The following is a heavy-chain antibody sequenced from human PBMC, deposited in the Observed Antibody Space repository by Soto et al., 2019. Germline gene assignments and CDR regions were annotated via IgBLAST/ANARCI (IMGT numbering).Heavy chain of an antibody. CDR2: IKQDGSEK. D-gene: IGHD2-2*01. J-gene: IGHJ6*02. Sequence: GGPLRLSCAASGFTFSSYWMSWVRQAQGKGLEWVANIKQDGSEKYYVDSVKGRFTISRDNAKNSLYLQMNSLRAEDTAVYYCARDPNIVLVPAALRSYYYYYGMDVWGQGTTVTVSS. CDR1: GFTFSSYW. CDR3: ARDPNIVLVPAALRSYYYYYGMDV. V-gene: IGHV3-7*01.